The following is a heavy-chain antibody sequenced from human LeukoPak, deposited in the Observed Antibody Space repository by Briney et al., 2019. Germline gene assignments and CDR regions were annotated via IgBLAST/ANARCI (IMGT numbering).Heavy chain of an antibody. V-gene: IGHV1-2*02. J-gene: IGHJ4*02. CDR2: VNPNSGGT. Sequence: ASVKVSCKASGFTFTGYYIHWVRQAPGQGLEWMGWVNPNSGGTNYAQTFQGRVTMTRGTSINTAYMELSGLRSDDTAVYYCARDSYGGNSSLGYWGQGTLVTVSS. D-gene: IGHD4-23*01. CDR1: GFTFTGYY. CDR3: ARDSYGGNSSLGY.